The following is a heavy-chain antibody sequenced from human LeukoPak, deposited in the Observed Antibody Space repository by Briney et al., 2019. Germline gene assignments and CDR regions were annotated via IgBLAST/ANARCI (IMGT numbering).Heavy chain of an antibody. CDR3: TREVRYFDWLSSFDY. V-gene: IGHV3-49*04. J-gene: IGHJ4*02. CDR1: GFTFSSYW. Sequence: SGGSLRLSCAASGFTFSSYWMTWVRQAPGKGLEWVGFIRSKAYGGTTEYAASVKGRFTISRDNSKSIAYLQMNSLKTEDTAVYYCTREVRYFDWLSSFDYWGQGTLVTVSS. CDR2: IRSKAYGGTT. D-gene: IGHD3-9*01.